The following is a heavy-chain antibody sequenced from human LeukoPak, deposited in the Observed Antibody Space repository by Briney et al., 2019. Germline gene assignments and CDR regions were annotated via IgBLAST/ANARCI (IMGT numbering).Heavy chain of an antibody. CDR2: IIPIFGTA. CDR1: GSTFSSYA. Sequence: SVKVSCKASGSTFSSYAISWVRQAPGQGLEWMGGIIPIFGTANYAQKFQGRVTITADESTSTAYMELSSLRSEDTAVYYCARGEIVVAPAAMGDYYGMDVWGKGTTVTVSS. V-gene: IGHV1-69*01. J-gene: IGHJ6*04. CDR3: ARGEIVVAPAAMGDYYGMDV. D-gene: IGHD2-2*01.